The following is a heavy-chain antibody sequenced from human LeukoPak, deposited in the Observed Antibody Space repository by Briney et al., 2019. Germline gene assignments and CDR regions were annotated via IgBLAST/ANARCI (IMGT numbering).Heavy chain of an antibody. Sequence: GASVKVSCKASGYTFTGYYMHWVRQAPGQGLEWMGWINPNSGGTNYAQKFQGRVTMTRDTSISTAYMELSRLRAEDTAVYYCARLMDDYDSSGYSEADYYYYMDVWGKGTTVTISS. D-gene: IGHD3-22*01. CDR1: GYTFTGYY. V-gene: IGHV1-2*02. CDR3: ARLMDDYDSSGYSEADYYYYMDV. J-gene: IGHJ6*03. CDR2: INPNSGGT.